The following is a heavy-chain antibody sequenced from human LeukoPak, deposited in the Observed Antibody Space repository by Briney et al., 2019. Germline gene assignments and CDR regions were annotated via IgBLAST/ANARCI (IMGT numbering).Heavy chain of an antibody. J-gene: IGHJ1*01. Sequence: GGSLRLFCAASGFTFTSYWMHWVRQAPGKGLVWVSRIKRDGSTNYADSVKGRFTISRDNAKNTVSLQMNSLRAEDTGVYYCARAQSEIGGYYPEYFRHWGQGTLITVSS. CDR3: ARAQSEIGGYYPEYFRH. V-gene: IGHV3-74*01. CDR2: IKRDGST. D-gene: IGHD3-22*01. CDR1: GFTFTSYW.